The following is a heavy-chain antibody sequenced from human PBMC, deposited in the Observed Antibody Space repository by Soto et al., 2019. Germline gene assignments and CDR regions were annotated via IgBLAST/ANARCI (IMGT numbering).Heavy chain of an antibody. D-gene: IGHD2-15*01. J-gene: IGHJ6*02. Sequence: QPGGSLRLSCAASGFTFSSYAMSWVRQAPGKGLEGVSAISGSGGSTYYADSVKGRFTISRDNSKNTLYLQMNSLRAEDTAVYYCGAGGRRYYYGMDVWGRGTTVTVSS. CDR2: ISGSGGST. CDR1: GFTFSSYA. V-gene: IGHV3-23*01. CDR3: GAGGRRYYYGMDV.